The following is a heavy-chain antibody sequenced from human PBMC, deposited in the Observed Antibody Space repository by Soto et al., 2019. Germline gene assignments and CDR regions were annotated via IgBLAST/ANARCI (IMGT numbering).Heavy chain of an antibody. CDR1: GGSINNSSFY. Sequence: SETLSLTCTVSGGSINNSSFYWGWVRQPPGKRLEWIGSIYYIGSAYYNPSLKSRLTISVDTSKNQFSLNLSSVTAADTAVYFCARRPLVRGIIPYYFDSWGQGTLVTVSS. CDR3: ARRPLVRGIIPYYFDS. D-gene: IGHD3-10*01. J-gene: IGHJ4*02. V-gene: IGHV4-39*01. CDR2: IYYIGSA.